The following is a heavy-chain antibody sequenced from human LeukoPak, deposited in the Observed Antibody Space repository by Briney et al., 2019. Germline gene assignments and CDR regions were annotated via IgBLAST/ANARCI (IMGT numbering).Heavy chain of an antibody. Sequence: GGSLRLSCAASGFTFSDYNMRWIRQAPGKGLEWVSSISRSGSTKYYADSVKGRFTISRDNAKNSLYLQMSSLGAEDTAIYYCARQPISDYWGQGTLVTVSS. CDR1: GFTFSDYN. CDR3: ARQPISDY. J-gene: IGHJ4*02. D-gene: IGHD1-14*01. V-gene: IGHV3-11*04. CDR2: ISRSGSTK.